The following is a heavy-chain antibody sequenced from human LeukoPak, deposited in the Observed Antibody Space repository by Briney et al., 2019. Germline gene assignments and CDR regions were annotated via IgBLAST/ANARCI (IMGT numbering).Heavy chain of an antibody. CDR1: GFPFSTYS. CDR3: ARDRNDYSVTYFGF. CDR2: ISYDGSNK. V-gene: IGHV3-30-3*01. D-gene: IGHD4-11*01. Sequence: GGSLRLSCAASGFPFSTYSMHWVRQAPGKGLEWVVVISYDGSNKYYADSVKGRFTISRDNSKNTLYLQMNSLRAEDTAVYFCARDRNDYSVTYFGFWGQGTLVTVSS. J-gene: IGHJ4*02.